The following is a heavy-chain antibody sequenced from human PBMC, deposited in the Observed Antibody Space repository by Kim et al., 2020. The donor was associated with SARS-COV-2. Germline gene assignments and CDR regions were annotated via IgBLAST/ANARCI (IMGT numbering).Heavy chain of an antibody. CDR3: ARLHSSGWYADY. Sequence: SETLSLTCTVSGGSISSGGYYWSWIRQHPGKGLEWIGYIYYSGSTYYNPSLKSRVTISVDTSKNQFSLKLSSVTAADTAVYYCARLHSSGWYADYWGQGTLVTVSS. J-gene: IGHJ4*02. CDR1: GGSISSGGYY. CDR2: IYYSGST. V-gene: IGHV4-31*03. D-gene: IGHD6-19*01.